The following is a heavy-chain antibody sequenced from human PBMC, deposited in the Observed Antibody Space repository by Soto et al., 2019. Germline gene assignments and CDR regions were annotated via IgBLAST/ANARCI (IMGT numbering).Heavy chain of an antibody. Sequence: SETLSLTCAVYGGSFSGYYWSWIRQPPGKGLEWIGEINHSGSTNYNPSLKSRVTISVDTSKNQFSLKLSSVTAADTAVYYCARLYRPIRSFYYSMDVWGKGTTVTVSS. CDR1: GGSFSGYY. V-gene: IGHV4-34*01. CDR2: INHSGST. CDR3: ARLYRPIRSFYYSMDV. J-gene: IGHJ6*03. D-gene: IGHD2-8*01.